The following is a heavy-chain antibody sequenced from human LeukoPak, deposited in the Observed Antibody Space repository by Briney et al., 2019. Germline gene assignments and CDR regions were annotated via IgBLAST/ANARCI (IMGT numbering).Heavy chain of an antibody. CDR1: GYTFTSYG. V-gene: IGHV1-18*01. Sequence: EASVKVSCKASGYTFTSYGISWVRQAPGQGLEWMGWISAYNGNTNYAQKLQGRVTMTTDTSTSTAYMELRSLRSDDTAVYYCAREGEPRGLWFGESNYYYYMDVWGKGTTVTVSS. CDR3: AREGEPRGLWFGESNYYYYMDV. D-gene: IGHD3-10*01. J-gene: IGHJ6*03. CDR2: ISAYNGNT.